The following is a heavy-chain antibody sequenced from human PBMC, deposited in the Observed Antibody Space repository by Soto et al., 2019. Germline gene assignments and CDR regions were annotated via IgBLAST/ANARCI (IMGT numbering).Heavy chain of an antibody. Sequence: EVQLVESGGGLVQPGRSLRLSCAASGFTFHDYAVHWVRQAPGKGLEWASGISWNSINIAYADSVKGRFTIYRDNAKNSLFLQMNSLSPEDTVLYYCAKGRGSAYSGGSAVDLWGQGDLVTVSS. CDR2: ISWNSINI. CDR3: AKGRGSAYSGGSAVDL. V-gene: IGHV3-9*01. CDR1: GFTFHDYA. D-gene: IGHD2-15*01. J-gene: IGHJ5*02.